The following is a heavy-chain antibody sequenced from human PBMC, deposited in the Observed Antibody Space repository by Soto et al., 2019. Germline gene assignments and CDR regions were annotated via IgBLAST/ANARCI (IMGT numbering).Heavy chain of an antibody. Sequence: PGGSLRLSCAASGFTFSSYGMSWVRQAPGKGLEWVSSISVNGGSTYYADSVKGRFTISRDNSKNILYLHMISLRAEDTAVYYCAKERNSWYSSGSDSWGQGTLVTVSS. CDR3: AKERNSWYSSGSDS. D-gene: IGHD2-15*01. J-gene: IGHJ4*02. V-gene: IGHV3-23*01. CDR1: GFTFSSYG. CDR2: ISVNGGST.